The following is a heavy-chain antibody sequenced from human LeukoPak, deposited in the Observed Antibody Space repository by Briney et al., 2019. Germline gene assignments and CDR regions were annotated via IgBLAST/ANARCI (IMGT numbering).Heavy chain of an antibody. CDR3: ARDRSSYSWFDP. D-gene: IGHD6-13*01. CDR2: IIPIFGTA. Sequence: ASVKVSCKASGGTFSSYAISWVRQAPGQGLEWMGGIIPIFGTANYAQKLQGRVTMTTDTSTSTAYMELRSLRSDDTAVYYCARDRSSYSWFDPWGQGTLVTVSS. J-gene: IGHJ5*02. CDR1: GGTFSSYA. V-gene: IGHV1-69*05.